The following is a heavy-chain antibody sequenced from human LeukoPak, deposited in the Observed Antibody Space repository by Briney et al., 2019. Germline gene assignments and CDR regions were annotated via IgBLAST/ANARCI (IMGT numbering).Heavy chain of an antibody. D-gene: IGHD6-19*01. CDR1: GFTFSSYE. CDR2: ISSSGSTI. Sequence: GGSLRLSCAASGFTFSSYEMNWVRQAPGRGLEWVSYISSSGSTIYYADSVKGRFTISRDNAKNSLYLQMNSLRAEDTAVYYCARSYSSGRYTGPYYFDYWGQGTLVTVSS. CDR3: ARSYSSGRYTGPYYFDY. J-gene: IGHJ4*02. V-gene: IGHV3-48*03.